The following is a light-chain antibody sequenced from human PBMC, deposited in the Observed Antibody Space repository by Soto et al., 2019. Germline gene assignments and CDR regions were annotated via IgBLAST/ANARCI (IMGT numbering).Light chain of an antibody. J-gene: IGKJ1*01. CDR2: AAS. Sequence: EIVLTQSPGTLSLSPGERVALSCRASQTVTFSYLAWYQQKPGQAPRLLIFAASTRATGIPDRFRGSGSGTDFTLTITRLEPEDFGVYYCQQYGSSPQTFGRGTKVEIK. V-gene: IGKV3-20*01. CDR1: QTVTFSY. CDR3: QQYGSSPQT.